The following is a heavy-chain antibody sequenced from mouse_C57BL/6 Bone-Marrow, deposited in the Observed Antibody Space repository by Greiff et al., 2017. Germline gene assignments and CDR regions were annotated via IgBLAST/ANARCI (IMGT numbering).Heavy chain of an antibody. Sequence: VKLQESGPGLVQPSQSLSITCTVSGFSLTSYGVHWVRQSPGKGLEWLGVIWSGGSTDYNAAFISRMSISKDNSKSQVFFKMNSLQADDTAIYYCARNYYYGSSRYAMDYWGQGTSVTVSS. J-gene: IGHJ4*01. CDR1: GFSLTSYG. D-gene: IGHD1-1*01. CDR2: IWSGGST. V-gene: IGHV2-2*01. CDR3: ARNYYYGSSRYAMDY.